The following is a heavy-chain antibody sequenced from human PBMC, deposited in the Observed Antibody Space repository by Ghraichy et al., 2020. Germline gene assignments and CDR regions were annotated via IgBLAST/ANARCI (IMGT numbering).Heavy chain of an antibody. CDR1: GYTFTSYY. V-gene: IGHV1-46*01. CDR3: ARDSVEMATIDY. Sequence: ASVKVSCKASGYTFTSYYMHWVRQAPGQGLEWMGIINPSSGSTSYAQKFQGRVTMTRDTSTSTVYMELSSLRSEDTAVYYCARDSVEMATIDYWGQGTLVTVSS. D-gene: IGHD5-24*01. CDR2: INPSSGST. J-gene: IGHJ4*02.